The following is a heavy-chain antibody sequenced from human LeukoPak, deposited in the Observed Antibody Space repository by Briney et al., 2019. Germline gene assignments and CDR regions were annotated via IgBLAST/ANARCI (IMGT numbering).Heavy chain of an antibody. J-gene: IGHJ4*02. CDR3: ARGRKNYDILTGWSQVHFDY. Sequence: GSLRLSCAASGFTFSDYYMSWIRQAPGKGLEWIGEINHSGSTNYNPSLKSRVTISVDTSKNQFSLKLSSVTAADTAVYYCARGRKNYDILTGWSQVHFDYWGQGTLVTVSS. D-gene: IGHD3-9*01. V-gene: IGHV4-34*01. CDR1: GFTFSDYY. CDR2: INHSGST.